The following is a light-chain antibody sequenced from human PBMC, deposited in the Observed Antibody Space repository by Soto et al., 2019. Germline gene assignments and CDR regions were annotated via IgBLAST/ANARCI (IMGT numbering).Light chain of an antibody. CDR1: QSVSSSY. V-gene: IGKV3-20*01. J-gene: IGKJ4*01. CDR3: QQYGSSPTLT. CDR2: GAS. Sequence: EIVLTQSPGTLSLSPGERATLSCRASQSVSSSYLVWYQQKPGQAPRLLIYGASSRATGIPDRFSGTGSGTDFTLTISRLEPEDFAVHFCQQYGSSPTLTFGGGTKVEIK.